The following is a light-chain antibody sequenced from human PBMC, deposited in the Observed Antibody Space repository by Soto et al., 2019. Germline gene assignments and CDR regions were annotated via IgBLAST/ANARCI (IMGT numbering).Light chain of an antibody. CDR2: DVS. CDR1: SSDVGGYNS. J-gene: IGLJ2*01. Sequence: QSVLTQPASVSASPGQSITISCTGTSSDVGGYNSVSWYQQHPGNAPKLMIYDVSNRPSGVSNRFSGSKSGNTASLTISGLQAEDEADYYCCSFGSGSTVVFGGGTKVTVL. V-gene: IGLV2-14*03. CDR3: CSFGSGSTVV.